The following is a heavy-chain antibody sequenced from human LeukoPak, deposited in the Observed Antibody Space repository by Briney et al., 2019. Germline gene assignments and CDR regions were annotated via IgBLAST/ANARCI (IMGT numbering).Heavy chain of an antibody. Sequence: PGGSLSLSCAASGFTFSSYWMHWARQAPGKGLVWVSRINSDGSSTSYADSVKGRFTISRDNAKNTLYLQMNSLRAEGTAVYYCASFVSFRSGGYQPYYFDYWGQGTLVTVSS. D-gene: IGHD2-15*01. CDR2: INSDGSST. CDR3: ASFVSFRSGGYQPYYFDY. V-gene: IGHV3-74*01. J-gene: IGHJ4*02. CDR1: GFTFSSYW.